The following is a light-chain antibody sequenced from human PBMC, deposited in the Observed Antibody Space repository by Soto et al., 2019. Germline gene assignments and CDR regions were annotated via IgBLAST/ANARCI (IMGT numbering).Light chain of an antibody. V-gene: IGLV2-11*01. CDR2: DVS. Sequence: QSALTQPRSVSGSPGQSVTISCTGTSSDVGGYTYVSWYQQRPGKAPKLMIYDVSKRPSGVPDRFSGSKSGNTASPTISGLQAEDEADYYCCSYAGSYTFPYVFGTGTKVTVL. J-gene: IGLJ1*01. CDR3: CSYAGSYTFPYV. CDR1: SSDVGGYTY.